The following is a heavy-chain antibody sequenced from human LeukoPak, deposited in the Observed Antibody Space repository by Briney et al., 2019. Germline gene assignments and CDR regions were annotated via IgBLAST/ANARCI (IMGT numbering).Heavy chain of an antibody. D-gene: IGHD3-22*01. CDR2: IYHSGST. Sequence: GYIYHSGSTYYNPSLKSRVTISVDTSKNQFSLKLSSVTAADTAVYYCARDQGDSSGYYFPNWGQGTLVTVSS. CDR3: ARDQGDSSGYYFPN. V-gene: IGHV4-30-2*05. J-gene: IGHJ1*01.